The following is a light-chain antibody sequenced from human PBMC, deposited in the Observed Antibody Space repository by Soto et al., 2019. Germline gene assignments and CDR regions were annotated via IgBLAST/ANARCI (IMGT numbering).Light chain of an antibody. CDR3: QQRSNWPPLT. V-gene: IGKV3-11*01. Sequence: EVVLTQSPVTLSLSPGERATLSCRASQSFSNYLAWYQQKPGQAPRLLIYDASTRATGIPARFSGSGSGTDFTLTISSLEPEDFAVYYCQQRSNWPPLTFGGGTKVDIK. CDR2: DAS. CDR1: QSFSNY. J-gene: IGKJ4*01.